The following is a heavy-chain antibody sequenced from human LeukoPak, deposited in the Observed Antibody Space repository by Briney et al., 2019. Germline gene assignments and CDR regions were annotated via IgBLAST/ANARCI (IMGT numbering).Heavy chain of an antibody. V-gene: IGHV3-30*18. D-gene: IGHD4-17*01. J-gene: IGHJ6*04. CDR2: ISYDGSNK. Sequence: PGRSLRLSCAASGFTFSSYGMHWVRQAPGKGLEWVAVISYDGSNKYYADSVKGRFTISRDNSKNTLYLQMNSLRAEDTAVYYCAKGGYGDFGNYYYGMDDWGKGTTVTVSS. CDR1: GFTFSSYG. CDR3: AKGGYGDFGNYYYGMDD.